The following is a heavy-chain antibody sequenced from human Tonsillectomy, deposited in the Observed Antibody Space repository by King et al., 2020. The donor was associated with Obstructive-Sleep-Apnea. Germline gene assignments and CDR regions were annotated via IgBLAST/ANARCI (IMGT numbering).Heavy chain of an antibody. CDR3: ARVAVTGPTYYHYGMDV. V-gene: IGHV4-39*07. Sequence: QLQESGPGLVKPSETLSLTCTVSDGSISITYYYWGWIRQPPGKGLEWIGSVDYSGSTYYNPSLKSRVTILVDTSRNQFSLKVRSVTDADTAVYYCARVAVTGPTYYHYGMDVWGQGTTVTVSS. D-gene: IGHD6-19*01. J-gene: IGHJ6*02. CDR2: VDYSGST. CDR1: DGSISITYYY.